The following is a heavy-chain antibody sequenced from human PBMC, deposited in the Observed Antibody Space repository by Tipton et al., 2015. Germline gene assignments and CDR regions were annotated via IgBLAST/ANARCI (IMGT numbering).Heavy chain of an antibody. V-gene: IGHV3-33*08. CDR2: IWFDGSKK. D-gene: IGHD3-22*01. Sequence: SLRLSCAGSGFTFSSYAMHWVRQAPGEGLEWVALIWFDGSKKYYADSVKGRFTISRDNFKNTLYLQMNSLRAEDTAVYYCATLNYYDSSGYWDEAFDIWGQGTMVTVSS. CDR1: GFTFSSYA. J-gene: IGHJ3*02. CDR3: ATLNYYDSSGYWDEAFDI.